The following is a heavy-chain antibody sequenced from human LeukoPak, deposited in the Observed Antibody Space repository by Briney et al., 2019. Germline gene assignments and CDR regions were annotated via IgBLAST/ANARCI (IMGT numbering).Heavy chain of an antibody. CDR3: AKSPTYVWGSYRYFDY. D-gene: IGHD3-16*02. J-gene: IGHJ4*02. V-gene: IGHV3-23*01. Sequence: GGSLRLSCAASGFTFSSYAMSWVRQAPGKGLDWVSSISGSGGDTYYADSVKGRFTISRDNSKNTLYLQMNSLRAEDTAVYYCAKSPTYVWGSYRYFDYWGQGTLVTVSS. CDR1: GFTFSSYA. CDR2: ISGSGGDT.